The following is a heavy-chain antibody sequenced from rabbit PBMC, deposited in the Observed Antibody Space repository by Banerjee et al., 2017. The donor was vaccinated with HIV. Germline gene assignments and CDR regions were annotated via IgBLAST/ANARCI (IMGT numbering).Heavy chain of an antibody. CDR2: INTSSGST. D-gene: IGHD6-1*01. CDR1: GFSFSNKYV. J-gene: IGHJ4*01. Sequence: QEQLEESGGDLVKPEGSLTLTCTASGFSFSNKYVMCWVRQAPGKGLEWIACINTSSGSTVYATWAKGRLTISKTSSTTVTLQMTSLTAADTATYFCASSLGYGYACFGLWGPGTLVTVS. CDR3: ASSLGYGYACFGL. V-gene: IGHV1S45*01.